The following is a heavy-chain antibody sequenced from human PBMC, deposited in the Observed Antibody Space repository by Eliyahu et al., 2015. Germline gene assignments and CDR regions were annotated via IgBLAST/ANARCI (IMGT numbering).Heavy chain of an antibody. Sequence: QVQLQEXGPGLVKPSGTLSLXXAVSGGSXXXXNWXSWVRQPPGKGLEWIGEIYHRGSTNYNPSLKSRVTISVDKSKNQFSLKLSSVTAADTAVYYCASLRIAVAATKLYYFDYWGQGTLVTVSS. D-gene: IGHD6-19*01. CDR1: GGSXXXXNW. CDR3: ASLRIAVAATKLYYFDY. V-gene: IGHV4-4*02. J-gene: IGHJ4*02. CDR2: IYHRGST.